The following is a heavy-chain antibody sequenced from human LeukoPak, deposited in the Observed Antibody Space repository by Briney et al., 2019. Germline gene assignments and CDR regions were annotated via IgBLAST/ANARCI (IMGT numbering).Heavy chain of an antibody. Sequence: SETLSLTCTVSGGSISSNYSGWVRQPPRPGLEWIGYIYYSGTTYYNPSLKSRLTISVDTSKNQFSLKLSSVTAADTAIYYCARGEAARDFDFWGQGTLVTVA. CDR3: ARGEAARDFDF. J-gene: IGHJ4*02. CDR1: GGSISSNY. D-gene: IGHD2-15*01. CDR2: IYYSGTT. V-gene: IGHV4-59*01.